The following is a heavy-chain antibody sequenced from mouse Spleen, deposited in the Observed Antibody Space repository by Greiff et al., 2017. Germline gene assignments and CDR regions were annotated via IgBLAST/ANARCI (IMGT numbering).Heavy chain of an antibody. V-gene: IGHV5-9-1*02. D-gene: IGHD3-1*01. CDR1: GFTFSSYA. CDR2: ISSGGDYI. CDR3: TRDRGTAWYFDV. Sequence: EVKLVESGEGLVKPGGSLKLSCAASGFTFSSYAMSWVRQTPEKRLEWVAYISSGGDYIYYADTVKGRFTISRDNARNTLYLQMSSLKSEDTAMYYCTRDRGTAWYFDVWGTGTTVTVSS. J-gene: IGHJ1*03.